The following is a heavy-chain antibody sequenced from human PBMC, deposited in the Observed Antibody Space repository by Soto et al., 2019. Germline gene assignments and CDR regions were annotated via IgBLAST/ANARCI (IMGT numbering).Heavy chain of an antibody. CDR1: GFPFTGYY. CDR3: AKDLTRQLAYWLDP. Sequence: ASVKVSCKASGFPFTGYYIHWLRQAPGQGLEWMGWINAHSGGTEYAQKFQGRVTLTRDTSIATAYLTLTSLTSDDTALYYCAKDLTRQLAYWLDPWGQGTQVTVSS. V-gene: IGHV1-2*02. CDR2: INAHSGGT. J-gene: IGHJ5*02. D-gene: IGHD6-6*01.